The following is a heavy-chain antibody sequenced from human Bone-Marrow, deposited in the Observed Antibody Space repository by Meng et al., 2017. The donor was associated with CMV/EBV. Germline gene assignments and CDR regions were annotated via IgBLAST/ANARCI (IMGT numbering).Heavy chain of an antibody. CDR1: GFTLNNAW. CDR2: IKSKIDGGAT. D-gene: IGHD2-2*01. Sequence: GESLKISCAVSGFTLNNAWMSWVRQTPGKGLEWVDRIKSKIDGGATDYAAAVKGRFTISTDDSGTTLYLQMNSLKTEDTAVYYCTTGPAAIRGDYWGQGTLVTVSS. J-gene: IGHJ4*02. CDR3: TTGPAAIRGDY. V-gene: IGHV3-15*01.